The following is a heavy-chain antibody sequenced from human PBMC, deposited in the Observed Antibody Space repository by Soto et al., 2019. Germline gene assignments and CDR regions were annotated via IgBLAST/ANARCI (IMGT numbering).Heavy chain of an antibody. V-gene: IGHV1-18*01. Sequence: QVQLVQSGAAVKKPGASVTVSCKASGYTFTSSGIRWVRQAPGQGREWLGWISAYNGTSNYAQKLQGRVTMTTDTSTSTAYMERRRLRSDDTAVYDCARALTPTGYWGQGTLGTVSA. CDR3: ARALTPTGY. CDR2: ISAYNGTS. J-gene: IGHJ4*02. D-gene: IGHD1-1*01. CDR1: GYTFTSSG.